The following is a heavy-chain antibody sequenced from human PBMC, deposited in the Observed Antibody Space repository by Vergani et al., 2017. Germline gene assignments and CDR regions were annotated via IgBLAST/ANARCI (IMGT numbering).Heavy chain of an antibody. J-gene: IGHJ6*02. V-gene: IGHV3-23*01. D-gene: IGHD2-15*01. CDR3: AKARDPNCKGGNYYSHYCGLDL. Sequence: EVQLLESGGGLVQPGGSLRLSCGASGFTFSSYAMTWVRQAPGKVLDWVSAISGSGGNTFSTDSVKGRFTISRDNSNDTLYLQMNSLRVEDTAIYYCAKARDPNCKGGNYYSHYCGLDLWGQGTTVTVSS. CDR1: GFTFSSYA. CDR2: ISGSGGNT.